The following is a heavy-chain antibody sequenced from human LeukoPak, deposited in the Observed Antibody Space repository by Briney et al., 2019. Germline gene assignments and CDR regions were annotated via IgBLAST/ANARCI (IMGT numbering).Heavy chain of an antibody. J-gene: IGHJ4*02. V-gene: IGHV3-11*01. CDR3: AKVSSWYSFDY. CDR1: GFTFSDYY. Sequence: KPGGSLRLSCAASGFTFSDYYMSWIRQAPGKGLEWVSYISSSGSTIYYADSVKGRFTISRDNSKNTLYLQMNSLRAEDTAAYYCAKVSSWYSFDYWGQGTLVTVSS. D-gene: IGHD6-13*01. CDR2: ISSSGSTI.